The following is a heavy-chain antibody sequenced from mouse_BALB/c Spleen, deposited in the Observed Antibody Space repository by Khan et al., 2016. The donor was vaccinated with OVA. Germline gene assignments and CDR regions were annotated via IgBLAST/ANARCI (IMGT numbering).Heavy chain of an antibody. D-gene: IGHD4-1*01. Sequence: EVELVESGGDLVKPGGSLTLSCAASGFTFSSYSMSWVRQTPDKRLEWVASISSGGDYTYYPDSVRGRFTISRDNAKNTLYLQMSDLKSEDTARYYCVDQLTGSFAYWGQGTLVTVSA. CDR3: VDQLTGSFAY. V-gene: IGHV5-6*01. J-gene: IGHJ3*01. CDR2: ISSGGDYT. CDR1: GFTFSSYS.